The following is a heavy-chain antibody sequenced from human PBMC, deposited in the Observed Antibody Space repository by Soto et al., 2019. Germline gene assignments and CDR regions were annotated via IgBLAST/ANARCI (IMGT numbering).Heavy chain of an antibody. CDR2: IYHSGST. D-gene: IGHD3-16*01. V-gene: IGHV4-4*02. Sequence: PSETLSLTCAVSGGSISSSYWWSWVRQPPGKGLEWIGEIYHSGSTNYNTSLKSRVTISVDKSKNQFSLKVTSVNAADTAVYYCASSGKGGGMDVWGQGTTVTVSS. J-gene: IGHJ6*02. CDR1: GGSISSSYW. CDR3: ASSGKGGGMDV.